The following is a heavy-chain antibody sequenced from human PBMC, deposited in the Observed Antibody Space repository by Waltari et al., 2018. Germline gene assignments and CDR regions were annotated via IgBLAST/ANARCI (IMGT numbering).Heavy chain of an antibody. V-gene: IGHV3-30*02. Sequence: QVQLVESGGGVVQPGGSLRLSCATSGFTFSTYGIPWVRQAPGKGLEWVTFIRFDGGKKYYAESVKGRFIISRDNSKNTLNLQMNSLRAEDTAVYYCAKGSGWFSFDYWGQGTLVTVSS. CDR1: GFTFSTYG. D-gene: IGHD6-19*01. J-gene: IGHJ4*02. CDR3: AKGSGWFSFDY. CDR2: IRFDGGKK.